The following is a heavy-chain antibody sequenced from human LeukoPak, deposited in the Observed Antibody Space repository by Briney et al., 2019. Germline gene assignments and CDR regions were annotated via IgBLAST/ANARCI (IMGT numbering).Heavy chain of an antibody. D-gene: IGHD1-26*01. CDR2: IYSSGST. CDR3: ARGVAATADPRWFDP. Sequence: PSETLSLTCTVSGGSISRYYWSWIRQPAGKGLEWIGRIYSSGSTNYNPSLKSRVTMSVDTSKNQFSLMLSSVTAADPAVYYCARGVAATADPRWFDPWGQGTLVTVSS. CDR1: GGSISRYY. J-gene: IGHJ5*02. V-gene: IGHV4-4*07.